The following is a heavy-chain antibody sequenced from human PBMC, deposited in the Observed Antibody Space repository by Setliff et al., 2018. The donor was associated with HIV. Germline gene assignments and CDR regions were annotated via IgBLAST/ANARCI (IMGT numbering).Heavy chain of an antibody. J-gene: IGHJ4*02. V-gene: IGHV4-61*09. D-gene: IGHD3-10*01. CDR2: IHTSGST. CDR1: GGSINSDSYY. CDR3: ARRDWLPLGGLDY. Sequence: SETLSLTCTVFGGSINSDSYYWTWIRQPAGKGLEWIGHIHTSGSTNYNPSLKSRVTISVDTSKNQFSLKLTSVTAADTAVYYCARRDWLPLGGLDYWGQGTLVTVSS.